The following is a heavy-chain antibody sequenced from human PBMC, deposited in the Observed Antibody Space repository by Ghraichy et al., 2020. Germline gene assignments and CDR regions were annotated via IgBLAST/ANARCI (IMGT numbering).Heavy chain of an antibody. CDR1: GFSFSGYG. V-gene: IGHV3-48*02. CDR2: ITSSSRTK. CDR3: ARGSRVVRFYYYDGMDV. D-gene: IGHD4-23*01. Sequence: GESLRLSCVGSGFSFSGYGMNWVRQSPGKGLEWVSYITSSSRTKSYADSVKGRFTISRDNAQNSLYLQMNSLRDEDTAVYYCARGSRVVRFYYYDGMDVWGRGTTVTVSS. J-gene: IGHJ6*02.